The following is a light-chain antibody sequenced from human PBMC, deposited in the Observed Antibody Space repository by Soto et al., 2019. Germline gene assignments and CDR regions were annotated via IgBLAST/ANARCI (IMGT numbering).Light chain of an antibody. Sequence: SVLTQPPSASETPGQRVTISCSGGRSNIGSNSVNWYQQLPGTAPKLLIYTNDQRPSGVPDRFSGSKSGTSASLAVRGLQSDDEADYYCAAWDDSLNSYVFGTGTKLTVL. CDR1: RSNIGSNS. J-gene: IGLJ1*01. V-gene: IGLV1-44*01. CDR3: AAWDDSLNSYV. CDR2: TND.